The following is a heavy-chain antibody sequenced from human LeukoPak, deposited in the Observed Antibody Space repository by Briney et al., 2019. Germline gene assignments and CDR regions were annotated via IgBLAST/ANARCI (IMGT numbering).Heavy chain of an antibody. V-gene: IGHV3-48*02. CDR3: ARDHQWSFDS. D-gene: IGHD2-15*01. Sequence: GGSLRLSCAASGFTFSTYTMDWVRQAPGKGLEWISYIGWSDSAIFYADSVKGRFTISRDSARNSLFLQMDSLSDEDTAVYYCARDHQWSFDSWGQGTLVTVSS. CDR2: IGWSDSAI. J-gene: IGHJ4*02. CDR1: GFTFSTYT.